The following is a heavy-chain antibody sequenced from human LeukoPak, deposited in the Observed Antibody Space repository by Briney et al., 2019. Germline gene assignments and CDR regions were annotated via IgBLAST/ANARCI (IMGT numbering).Heavy chain of an antibody. D-gene: IGHD3-16*01. CDR1: GFTFSSYA. V-gene: IGHV3-23*01. Sequence: GGSLRLSCAASGFTFSSYAMSWVHQAPGKGLEWVSAISGSGGSTYYADSVKGRFTISRDNSKNTLYLQMNSLRAEDTAVYYCAKNMNYDYVWGSYDPDYWGQGTLVTVSS. CDR3: AKNMNYDYVWGSYDPDY. CDR2: ISGSGGST. J-gene: IGHJ4*02.